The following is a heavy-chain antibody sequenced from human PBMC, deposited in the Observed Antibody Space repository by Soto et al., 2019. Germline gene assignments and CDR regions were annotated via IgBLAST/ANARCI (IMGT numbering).Heavy chain of an antibody. V-gene: IGHV6-1*01. D-gene: IGHD3-10*01. CDR1: GGSVSSNSAA. CDR3: ARDSGPPRHDAFDI. Sequence: PSHTLSLTCAISGGSVSSNSAAWNWIRQSPSRGLEWLGRTYYRSKWYNDYAVSVKSRITINPDTSKNQFSLQLNSVTPEDTAVYYCARDSGPPRHDAFDIWGQGTMVTVSS. J-gene: IGHJ3*02. CDR2: TYYRSKWYN.